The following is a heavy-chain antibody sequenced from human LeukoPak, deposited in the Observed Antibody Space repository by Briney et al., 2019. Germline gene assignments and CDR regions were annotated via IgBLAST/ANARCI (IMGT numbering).Heavy chain of an antibody. CDR1: GGTFSSYA. CDR3: ASGRQGITGTKPPYYYGMDV. Sequence: SVKVSCKASGGTFSSYAISWVRQAPGQGLEWMGRIIPIFGIANYAQKFQGRVTITADKSTSTAYMELSSLRSEDTAVYYCASGRQGITGTKPPYYYGMDVWGQGTTVTVSS. CDR2: IIPIFGIA. V-gene: IGHV1-69*04. D-gene: IGHD1-7*01. J-gene: IGHJ6*02.